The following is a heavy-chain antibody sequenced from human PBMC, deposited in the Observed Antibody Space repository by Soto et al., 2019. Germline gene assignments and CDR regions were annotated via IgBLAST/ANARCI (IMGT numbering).Heavy chain of an antibody. CDR1: GYTFTSYD. V-gene: IGHV1-8*01. J-gene: IGHJ4*02. CDR2: MNPNSGNT. CDR3: ARRYYDFWSGYFSYMAYYFDY. D-gene: IGHD3-3*01. Sequence: ASVKVSCKASGYTFTSYDINWVRQATGQGLEWMGWMNPNSGNTGYAQKFQGRVTMTRNTSISTAYVELSSLRSEDTAVYYCARRYYDFWSGYFSYMAYYFDYWGQGTLVTVSS.